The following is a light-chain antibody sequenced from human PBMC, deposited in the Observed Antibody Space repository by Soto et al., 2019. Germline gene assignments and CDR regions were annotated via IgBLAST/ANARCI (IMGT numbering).Light chain of an antibody. CDR3: QQFSRYPLT. Sequence: EFVLTQSPGTLSLSPGERATLSRRASQTVRNNYLAWYQQKPGQAPRLLIYDASGRATGIPDRFSGGGSGTDFTLTISRLEPEDFAVYYCQQFSRYPLTVGGGTKVDSK. CDR1: QTVRNNY. V-gene: IGKV3-20*01. CDR2: DAS. J-gene: IGKJ4*01.